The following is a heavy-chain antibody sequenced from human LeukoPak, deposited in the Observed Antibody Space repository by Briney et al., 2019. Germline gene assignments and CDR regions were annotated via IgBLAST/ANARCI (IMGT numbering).Heavy chain of an antibody. J-gene: IGHJ4*02. D-gene: IGHD5-18*01. Sequence: GGSLRLSCSASAFTFNFYAMSWVRQAPGKGLEWVSTISDSGDTTYYADSVKGRFTISRDNSKNTLYLQMNSLRAEDTAVYYCAKDVRGGDTATEPIDNWGQGTLVTVSS. CDR1: AFTFNFYA. CDR2: ISDSGDTT. CDR3: AKDVRGGDTATEPIDN. V-gene: IGHV3-23*01.